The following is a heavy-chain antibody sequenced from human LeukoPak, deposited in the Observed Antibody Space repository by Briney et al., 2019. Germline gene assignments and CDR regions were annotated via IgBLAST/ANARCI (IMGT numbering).Heavy chain of an antibody. Sequence: GGSLRLSCAASGFTFSSYSMNWVRQAPGKGLEWVSSISSSSSYIYYADSVKGRFTISRDNAKNSLYLQMNSLRTEDTAVYYCAKRWGGYHSRDYWGQGTLVTVSS. CDR1: GFTFSSYS. CDR3: AKRWGGYHSRDY. CDR2: ISSSSSYI. J-gene: IGHJ4*02. V-gene: IGHV3-21*01. D-gene: IGHD3-3*01.